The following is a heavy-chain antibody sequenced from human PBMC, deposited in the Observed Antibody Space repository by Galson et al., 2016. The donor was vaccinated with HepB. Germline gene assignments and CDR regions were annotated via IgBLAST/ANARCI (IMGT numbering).Heavy chain of an antibody. CDR3: AVDTTVISKGFGY. J-gene: IGHJ4*02. CDR2: IIPIFRTT. CDR1: GGSFSNYG. Sequence: SVKVSCKASGGSFSNYGFNWVRQAPGQGLEWMGGIIPIFRTTNYAENFRGRVTITADDSTSTAYVELSSLRSEDTGVYYCAVDTTVISKGFGYWGQGTLVTVSS. D-gene: IGHD4-11*01. V-gene: IGHV1-69*13.